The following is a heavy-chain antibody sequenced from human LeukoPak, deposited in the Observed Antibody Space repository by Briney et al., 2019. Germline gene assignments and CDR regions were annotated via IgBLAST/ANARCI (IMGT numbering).Heavy chain of an antibody. Sequence: SETLSLTCTVSGDSISTSNSYWGWIRQPPGKGLEWIGSIYYSGNTYYNASLKSRVTISVDTSKNQFSLKLSSVTAADTAVYYCARDADYYDSSGYYYWGQGTLVTVSS. V-gene: IGHV4-39*07. J-gene: IGHJ4*02. D-gene: IGHD3-22*01. CDR1: GDSISTSNSY. CDR3: ARDADYYDSSGYYY. CDR2: IYYSGNT.